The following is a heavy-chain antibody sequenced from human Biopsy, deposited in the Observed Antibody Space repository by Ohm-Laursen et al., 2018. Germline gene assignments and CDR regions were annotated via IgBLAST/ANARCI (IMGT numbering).Heavy chain of an antibody. Sequence: SVKVSCNAPGGTFSNYGVNWVRQAPGQGLEWLGGNIPILGAGNYAQKFQDRATVAADTSTSTATMELRSLRSDDTAAYYCATKLTGYFHHWGQGTLVIVSS. CDR1: GGTFSNYG. CDR2: NIPILGAG. J-gene: IGHJ1*01. CDR3: ATKLTGYFHH. D-gene: IGHD3-9*01. V-gene: IGHV1-69*06.